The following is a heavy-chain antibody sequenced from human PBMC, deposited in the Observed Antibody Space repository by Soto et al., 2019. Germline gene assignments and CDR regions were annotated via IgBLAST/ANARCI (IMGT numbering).Heavy chain of an antibody. V-gene: IGHV4-34*01. D-gene: IGHD6-13*01. CDR3: ARGDPRTSSSSWYPFDY. Sequence: SETLSLTCAVYGGSFSGYYWSWIRQPPGKGLEWIGEINHSGSTNYNPSLKSRLTISVDTSKNQFSLKLSSVTAADTAVYYCARGDPRTSSSSWYPFDYWGQGTLVTVSS. J-gene: IGHJ4*02. CDR2: INHSGST. CDR1: GGSFSGYY.